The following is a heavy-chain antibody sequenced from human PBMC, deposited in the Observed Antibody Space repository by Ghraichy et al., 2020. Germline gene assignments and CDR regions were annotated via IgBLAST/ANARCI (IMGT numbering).Heavy chain of an antibody. CDR1: GGSISSYY. Sequence: SETLSLTCTVSGGSISSYYWSWIRQPPGKGLEWIGYIYYSGSTNYNPSLKSRVTISVDTSKNQFSLKLSSVTAADTAVYNCARGFEVTAMVYWGQGTLVTVSS. CDR2: IYYSGST. CDR3: ARGFEVTAMVY. J-gene: IGHJ4*02. V-gene: IGHV4-59*01. D-gene: IGHD2-21*02.